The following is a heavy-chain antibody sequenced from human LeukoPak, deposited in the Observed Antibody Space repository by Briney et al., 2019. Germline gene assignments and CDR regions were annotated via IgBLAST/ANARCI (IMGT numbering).Heavy chain of an antibody. CDR3: ARAYYYDSSIDY. CDR1: GFTFSDHY. Sequence: PGGSLRLSCAASGFTFSDHYMDWVRQAPGKGLEWVGRTRNKANSYTTEYAASVKGRFTISRDDSKNSLYLQMNSLKTEDTAVYYCARAYYYDSSIDYWGQGTLVTVSS. CDR2: TRNKANSYTT. V-gene: IGHV3-72*01. D-gene: IGHD3-22*01. J-gene: IGHJ4*02.